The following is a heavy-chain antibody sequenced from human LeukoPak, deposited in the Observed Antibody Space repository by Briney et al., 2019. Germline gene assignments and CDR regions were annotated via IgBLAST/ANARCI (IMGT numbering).Heavy chain of an antibody. Sequence: GGSLRLSCAASGFTFNNAWVSWVRQAPGKGLEWVGRIKSKADGGTTDYAAPVKGRFTISRDDSKNTVCLQMNSLKIEDTAMYYCTTDDPVNRSWGQGTLVTVSS. CDR1: GFTFNNAW. CDR2: IKSKADGGTT. V-gene: IGHV3-15*01. D-gene: IGHD2/OR15-2a*01. J-gene: IGHJ4*02. CDR3: TTDDPVNRS.